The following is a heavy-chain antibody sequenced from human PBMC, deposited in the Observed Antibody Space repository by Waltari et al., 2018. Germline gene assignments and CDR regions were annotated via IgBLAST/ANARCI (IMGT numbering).Heavy chain of an antibody. CDR1: GGSISSSNW. Sequence: QVQLQESGPGLVKPSGTLSLTCAVSGGSISSSNWWSWVRQPPGKGLEWIGEIYHSGSTNYNPSVKSRGTISVDKSKNQFSLKLSSVTAADTAVYYCARGAGGIEGAFDYWGQGTLVTVSS. D-gene: IGHD2-8*02. V-gene: IGHV4-4*02. CDR2: IYHSGST. J-gene: IGHJ4*02. CDR3: ARGAGGIEGAFDY.